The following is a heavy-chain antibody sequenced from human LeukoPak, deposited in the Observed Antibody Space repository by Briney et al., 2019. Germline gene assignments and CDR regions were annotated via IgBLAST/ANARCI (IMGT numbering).Heavy chain of an antibody. CDR1: GFTFSNYA. Sequence: GGSLRLSCAVSGFTFSNYAMYWVRQAPGKGLEYVSAISSNGGWTYYTNSVKGRFTISRDISKNTLYLQMGSLRAEDMAVYYCARGVSTSIFGNTWFDPWGQGTLVTVSS. CDR2: ISSNGGWT. J-gene: IGHJ5*02. D-gene: IGHD3-3*01. CDR3: ARGVSTSIFGNTWFDP. V-gene: IGHV3-64*01.